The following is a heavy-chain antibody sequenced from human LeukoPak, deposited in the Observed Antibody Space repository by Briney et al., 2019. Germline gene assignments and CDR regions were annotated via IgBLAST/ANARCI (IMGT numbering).Heavy chain of an antibody. CDR3: TLIQGWGSGSYYRDF. J-gene: IGHJ4*02. CDR1: GCSVRNEW. CDR2: VKSRSAGETT. Sequence: GGALRLACAADGCSVRNEWRSWVRQAPWKGLEWVARVKSRSAGETTDYAAPVKGRFTISRDDSKNTLYLQMNSLKTEDTAVYYCTLIQGWGSGSYYRDFWGQGTLVTVSS. D-gene: IGHD3-10*01. V-gene: IGHV3-15*01.